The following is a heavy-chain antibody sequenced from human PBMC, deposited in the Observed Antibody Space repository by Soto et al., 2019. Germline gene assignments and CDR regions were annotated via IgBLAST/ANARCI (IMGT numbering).Heavy chain of an antibody. J-gene: IGHJ4*02. CDR1: GFTFDSYA. V-gene: IGHV3-64D*08. Sequence: GGSLRLSCSASGFTFDSYAMHWVRQAPGKGLEYVSSINTNGDHTYYADSVKGRFTISRDNSRNTLDLQMSSLRTEDTAVYYCVKGSRYSSDCYDYWGQGTLVTVSS. CDR3: VKGSRYSSDCYDY. CDR2: INTNGDHT. D-gene: IGHD6-19*01.